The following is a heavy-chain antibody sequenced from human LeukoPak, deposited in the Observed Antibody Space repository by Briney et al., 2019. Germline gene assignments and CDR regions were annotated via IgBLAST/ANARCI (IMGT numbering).Heavy chain of an antibody. J-gene: IGHJ4*02. D-gene: IGHD3-10*01. CDR3: ARAPFRGVVDY. Sequence: PSETLSLTCAVSGGSISSGGYSWSWIRQPPGKGLEWIGYIYHSGSTYYNPSLKSRVTISVDRSKNQFSLKLSSVTAADTAVYYCARAPFRGVVDYWGQGTLVTVSS. CDR1: GGSISSGGYS. V-gene: IGHV4-30-2*01. CDR2: IYHSGST.